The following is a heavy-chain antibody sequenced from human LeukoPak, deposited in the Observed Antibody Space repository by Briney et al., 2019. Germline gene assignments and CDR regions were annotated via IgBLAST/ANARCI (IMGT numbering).Heavy chain of an antibody. CDR2: INWNGGST. J-gene: IGHJ6*03. CDR3: AKGHVLLWFGELNHNYYYYMDV. Sequence: PGGSLRLSCAASGFTFSSYSMIWVRQAPGKGLEWVSGINWNGGSTGYADSVKGRFTISRDNSKNTLYLQMNSLRAEDTAVYYCAKGHVLLWFGELNHNYYYYMDVWGKGTTVTISS. CDR1: GFTFSSYS. V-gene: IGHV3-23*01. D-gene: IGHD3-10*01.